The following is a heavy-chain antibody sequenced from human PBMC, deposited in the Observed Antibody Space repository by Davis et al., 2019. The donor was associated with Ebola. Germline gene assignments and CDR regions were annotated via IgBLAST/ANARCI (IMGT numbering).Heavy chain of an antibody. Sequence: GESLKISCAASGFTFSSYGMHWVRQAPGKGLEWLAVISYDGSNKYYADSVKGRFTISRDNSKNTLYLQMNSLRAEDTAVYYCAKGSVTIFGVAPDYYGMDVWGKGTTVTVSS. D-gene: IGHD3-3*01. J-gene: IGHJ6*04. CDR3: AKGSVTIFGVAPDYYGMDV. CDR1: GFTFSSYG. V-gene: IGHV3-30*18. CDR2: ISYDGSNK.